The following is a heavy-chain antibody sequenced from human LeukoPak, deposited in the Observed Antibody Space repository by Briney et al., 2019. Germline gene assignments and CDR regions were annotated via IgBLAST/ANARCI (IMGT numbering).Heavy chain of an antibody. D-gene: IGHD6-13*01. Sequence: GGSLRLSCAASGFIFSSYWMSWARQAPGKGLEWVANIKQDGSEKYYVDSVKGRFTISRDNAKNSLYLQMNSLRAEDTAVYYCAREVTSSWPPHSYGMDVWGQGTTVTVSS. CDR2: IKQDGSEK. CDR1: GFIFSSYW. J-gene: IGHJ6*02. CDR3: AREVTSSWPPHSYGMDV. V-gene: IGHV3-7*01.